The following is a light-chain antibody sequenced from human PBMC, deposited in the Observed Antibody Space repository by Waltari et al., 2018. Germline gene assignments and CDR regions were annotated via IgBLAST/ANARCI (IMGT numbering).Light chain of an antibody. J-gene: IGLJ3*02. Sequence: QSVLPPPPSTSATPGQRVPISCSVSPSTTGDNLVHWSQQLPGTAPKLLIYRTALRPSGVPDRFSGSKFGTSASLAISGLQSEDEADYFCASWDDSLNGHWVFGGGTKVTVL. CDR1: PSTTGDNL. CDR2: RTA. V-gene: IGLV1-44*01. CDR3: ASWDDSLNGHWV.